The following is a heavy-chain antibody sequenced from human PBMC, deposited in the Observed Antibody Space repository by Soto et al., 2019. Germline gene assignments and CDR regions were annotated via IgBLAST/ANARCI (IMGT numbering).Heavy chain of an antibody. J-gene: IGHJ4*02. Sequence: GGSLRLSCAASGFTFSGDWMHWVRQGAGKGLVWVSRINMDGSSTNYADSVKGRFTISRDNAKNTMYLQMNSLRAEDTAVYYCAKDYIAVAGSGYFDHWGQGTLVTVSS. CDR1: GFTFSGDW. D-gene: IGHD6-19*01. V-gene: IGHV3-74*01. CDR2: INMDGSST. CDR3: AKDYIAVAGSGYFDH.